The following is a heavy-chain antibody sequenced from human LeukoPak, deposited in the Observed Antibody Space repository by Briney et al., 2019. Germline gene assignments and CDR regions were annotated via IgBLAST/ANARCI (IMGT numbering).Heavy chain of an antibody. J-gene: IGHJ4*02. V-gene: IGHV3-21*01. CDR1: GFTFSSYS. D-gene: IGHD3-9*01. Sequence: GGSLRLSCAASGFTFSSYSMNWVRQAPGKGLEWVSSISSSSSYIYYADSVKGRFTISRDNSKNTLYLQMNSLRAEDTAVYYCARDLDSYYFDYWGQGTLVTVPS. CDR3: ARDLDSYYFDY. CDR2: ISSSSSYI.